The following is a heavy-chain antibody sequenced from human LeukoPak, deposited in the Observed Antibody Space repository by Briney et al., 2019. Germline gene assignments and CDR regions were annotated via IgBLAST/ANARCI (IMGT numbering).Heavy chain of an antibody. Sequence: PGRSLRLSCVASGFIFDEYAMHWVRHAPGKGLEWVSGISWNSDNIGYADSVKGRFTISRDKAENSLYLQMNSLRAEDTALYYCAKGARYSSSWYPLGYWGQGTLVTVSS. D-gene: IGHD6-13*01. V-gene: IGHV3-9*01. CDR2: ISWNSDNI. CDR3: AKGARYSSSWYPLGY. CDR1: GFIFDEYA. J-gene: IGHJ4*02.